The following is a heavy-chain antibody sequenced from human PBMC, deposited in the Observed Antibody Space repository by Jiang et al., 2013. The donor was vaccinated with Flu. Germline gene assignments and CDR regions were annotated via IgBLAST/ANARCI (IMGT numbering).Heavy chain of an antibody. Sequence: EVKKPGASVKVSCKASGYTFTSYGISWVRQAPGQGLEWMGWISAYNGNTNYAQKLQGRVTMTTDTSTSTAYMELRSLRSDDTAVYYCARVPVGAVAGIKGWGYYYYGMDVWGQGTTVTVSS. CDR1: GYTFTSYG. J-gene: IGHJ6*02. CDR2: ISAYNGNT. CDR3: ARVPVGAVAGIKGWGYYYYGMDV. V-gene: IGHV1-18*01. D-gene: IGHD6-19*01.